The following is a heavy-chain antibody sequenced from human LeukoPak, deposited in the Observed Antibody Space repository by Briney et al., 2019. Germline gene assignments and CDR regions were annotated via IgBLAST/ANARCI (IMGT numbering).Heavy chain of an antibody. CDR1: GFNFSDSR. Sequence: GGSLRLSCATSGFNFSDSRMTWVRQAPGNGLQWVANINRDGTEKHFLDSVEGRFTISRDNAKKSLYLQMSSLRPQDTAVYFCVRGDWYFESWGQGTRVTVSS. J-gene: IGHJ4*02. CDR3: VRGDWYFES. V-gene: IGHV3-7*04. CDR2: INRDGTEK. D-gene: IGHD2-21*01.